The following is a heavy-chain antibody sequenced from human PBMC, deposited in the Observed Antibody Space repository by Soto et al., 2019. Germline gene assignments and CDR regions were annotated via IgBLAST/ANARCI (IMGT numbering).Heavy chain of an antibody. Sequence: GGSLRLSCAASGFTVSSNYMSWVRQAPGKGLEWVSVIYSGGSTYYADSVKGRFTISRDNSKNTLYLQMNSLRAEDTAVYYCARTSRYCSGGSCYSKETRFDPWGQGTLVTVSS. D-gene: IGHD2-15*01. CDR2: IYSGGST. CDR1: GFTVSSNY. J-gene: IGHJ5*02. CDR3: ARTSRYCSGGSCYSKETRFDP. V-gene: IGHV3-66*01.